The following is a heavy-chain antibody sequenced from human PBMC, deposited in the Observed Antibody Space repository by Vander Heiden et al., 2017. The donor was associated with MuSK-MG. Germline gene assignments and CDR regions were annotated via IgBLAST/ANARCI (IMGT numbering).Heavy chain of an antibody. CDR2: ISYDGRNK. J-gene: IGHJ3*02. D-gene: IGHD3-3*02. V-gene: IGHV3-30*17. CDR1: GFIFSDYA. CDR3: VRRLTFTFDI. Sequence: QIQLREPGGGGVKPGRSLRLSCDASGFIFSDYAMQWVRQPPGKGLEWVGGISYDGRNKYYADSVKGRFTISRDNSENTLFLEMNRLTTEDTALYYCVRRLTFTFDIWGQGTMVTVSS.